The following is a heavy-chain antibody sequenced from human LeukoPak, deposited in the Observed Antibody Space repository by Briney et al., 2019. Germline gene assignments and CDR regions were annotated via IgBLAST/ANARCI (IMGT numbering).Heavy chain of an antibody. V-gene: IGHV4-34*01. CDR1: GGSFSGYY. J-gene: IGHJ3*02. Sequence: SETLPLTCAVYGGSFSGYYWSWIRQPPGKGLEWIGEINHSGSTNYNPSLKSRVTISVDTSKNQFSLKLSSVTAADTAVYYCARRYYLLRDAFDIWGQGTMVTVSS. D-gene: IGHD2-8*01. CDR2: INHSGST. CDR3: ARRYYLLRDAFDI.